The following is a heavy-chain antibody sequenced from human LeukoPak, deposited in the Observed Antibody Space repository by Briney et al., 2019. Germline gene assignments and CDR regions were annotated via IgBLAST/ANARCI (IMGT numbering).Heavy chain of an antibody. CDR2: IYSDGST. V-gene: IGHV3-53*01. CDR1: GFIVSTNY. Sequence: GGSLRLSCAASGFIVSTNYVSWVRQAPGKGLEWVSVIYSDGSTYHADSVKGRFTISRDNSKNTLYLQLSSLRAEDTAVYYCAKDTLDIWGQGTMVTVSS. J-gene: IGHJ3*02. CDR3: AKDTLDI.